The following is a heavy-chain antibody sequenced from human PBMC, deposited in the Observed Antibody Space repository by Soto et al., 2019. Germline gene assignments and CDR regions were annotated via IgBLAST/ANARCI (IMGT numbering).Heavy chain of an antibody. V-gene: IGHV3-30-3*01. Sequence: GGSLRLSCAASGFTFSSYAMHWVRQAPGKGLEWVAVISYDGSNKYYADSVKGRFTISRDNSKNTLYLQMNSLRAEDTAVYYCARDKMVTADYYYYGMDVWGQGTTVTVSS. CDR1: GFTFSSYA. CDR3: ARDKMVTADYYYYGMDV. D-gene: IGHD2-21*02. CDR2: ISYDGSNK. J-gene: IGHJ6*02.